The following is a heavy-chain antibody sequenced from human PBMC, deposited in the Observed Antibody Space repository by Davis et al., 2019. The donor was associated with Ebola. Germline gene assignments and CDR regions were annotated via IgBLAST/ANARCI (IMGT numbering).Heavy chain of an antibody. CDR2: ISSDSDYI. V-gene: IGHV3-11*06. CDR1: GGSISSGDYY. J-gene: IGHJ4*02. Sequence: PSETLSLTCTVSGGSISSGDYYWSWIRQPPGKGLEWVSFISSDSDYIYYADSAKGRFTISRDNAKNSLYLQMNSLRAEDTAVYYCARDFGLAAAGTAFDSWGQGTLVTVSS. CDR3: ARDFGLAAAGTAFDS. D-gene: IGHD6-13*01.